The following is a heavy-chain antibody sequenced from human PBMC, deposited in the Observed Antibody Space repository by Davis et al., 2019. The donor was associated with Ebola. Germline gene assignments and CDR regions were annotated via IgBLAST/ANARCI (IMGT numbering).Heavy chain of an antibody. V-gene: IGHV4-4*07. D-gene: IGHD3-22*01. Sequence: SETLSLTCTVSGGSISSYYWSWIRQPAGKGLEWIGRIYTSGSTHYNPSLKSRVTMSVDTSKNQFSLKLSSVTAADTAVYYCAREGSYNYYDSSGYYWTWGYYGMDVWGQGTTVTVSS. CDR1: GGSISSYY. CDR2: IYTSGST. CDR3: AREGSYNYYDSSGYYWTWGYYGMDV. J-gene: IGHJ6*02.